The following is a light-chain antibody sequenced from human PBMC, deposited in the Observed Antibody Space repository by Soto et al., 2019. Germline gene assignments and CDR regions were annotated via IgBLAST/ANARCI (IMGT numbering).Light chain of an antibody. J-gene: IGKJ4*01. V-gene: IGKV3-15*01. Sequence: EIVMAQSPATLSVSPGERATLSCRASQSVSSTLAWYQQKPGQAPSLLIYGASTRATGVPARFSGSGSWTEFTLTISSLQSEDFAVYYCQQYNNWPLTFGGGTKVEI. CDR2: GAS. CDR3: QQYNNWPLT. CDR1: QSVSST.